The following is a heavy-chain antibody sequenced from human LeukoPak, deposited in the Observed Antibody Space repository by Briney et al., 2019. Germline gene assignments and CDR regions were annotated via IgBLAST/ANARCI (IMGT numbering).Heavy chain of an antibody. CDR2: INPYSGDT. D-gene: IGHD6-13*01. J-gene: IGHJ4*02. Sequence: ASVKVSCKASGYTFTGYHIHWVRQAPGQGLERMGRINPYSGDTNFAQKFQGRVTMTRDTSIPTAYMDLSSLTPDDTAVYFCAKDQGSLTRSWYTGYWGQGTQVTVSS. CDR1: GYTFTGYH. CDR3: AKDQGSLTRSWYTGY. V-gene: IGHV1-2*06.